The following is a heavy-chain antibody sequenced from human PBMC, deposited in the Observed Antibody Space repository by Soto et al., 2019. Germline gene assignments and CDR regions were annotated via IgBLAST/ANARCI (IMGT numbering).Heavy chain of an antibody. V-gene: IGHV1-69*01. CDR3: ARDMSCSGGSCPLNWFDP. J-gene: IGHJ5*02. CDR1: GGTFSSYA. Sequence: VQLVQSGAEVKKPGSSVKVSCKASGGTFSSYAISWVRQAPGQGLEWMGGIIPIFGTANYAQKFQGRVTITADESTSTAYMELSSLRSEDTAVYYCARDMSCSGGSCPLNWFDPWGQGTLVTVSS. CDR2: IIPIFGTA. D-gene: IGHD2-15*01.